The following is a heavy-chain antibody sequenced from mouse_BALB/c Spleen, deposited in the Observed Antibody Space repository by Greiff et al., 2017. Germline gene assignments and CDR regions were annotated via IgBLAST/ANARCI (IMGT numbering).Heavy chain of an antibody. CDR1: GYTFTDYA. V-gene: IGHV1S137*01. J-gene: IGHJ4*01. CDR3: ARSYYRYDYAMDY. D-gene: IGHD2-14*01. CDR2: ISTYYGDA. Sequence: QVQLKQSGAELVRPGVSVKISCKGSGYTFTDYAMHWVKQSHAKSLEWIGVISTYYGDASYNQKFKGKATMTVDKSSSTAYMELARLTSEDSAIYYCARSYYRYDYAMDYWGQGTSVTVSS.